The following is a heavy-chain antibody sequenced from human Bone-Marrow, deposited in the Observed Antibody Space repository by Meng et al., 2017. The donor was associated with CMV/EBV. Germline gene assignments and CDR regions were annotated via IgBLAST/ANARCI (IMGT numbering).Heavy chain of an antibody. J-gene: IGHJ5*02. V-gene: IGHV3-7*01. CDR2: IKEDGSEK. CDR1: GFTFSYYW. CDR3: ARGLISVDP. Sequence: GGSLRLSCAASGFTFSYYWMTWVRQAPGKGLGWVANIKEDGSEKYYVDSAKGRFTIPRDNAKNSVYLQMNSLRAEDTAVYYCARGLISVDPWGQGTLVTVSS. D-gene: IGHD3-10*01.